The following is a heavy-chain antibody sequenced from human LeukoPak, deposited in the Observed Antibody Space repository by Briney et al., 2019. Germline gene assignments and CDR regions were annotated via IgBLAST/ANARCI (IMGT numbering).Heavy chain of an antibody. Sequence: GGSLRPSCAASGFTFSSYWMSWVRQAPGKGLEWVANIKQDGIEKYYVDSVKGRFTISRDNAKNSLYLQMNSLRAGDTAVYYCARVPISTTSYHNDYWGQGTLVTVSS. CDR1: GFTFSSYW. V-gene: IGHV3-7*03. CDR3: ARVPISTTSYHNDY. D-gene: IGHD2-2*01. J-gene: IGHJ4*02. CDR2: IKQDGIEK.